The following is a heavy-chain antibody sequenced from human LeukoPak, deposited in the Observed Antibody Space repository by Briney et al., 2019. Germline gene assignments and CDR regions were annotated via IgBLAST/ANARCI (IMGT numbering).Heavy chain of an antibody. CDR2: IYYSGNT. CDR1: GGSISSYY. V-gene: IGHV4-59*01. Sequence: SETLSLTCTVSGGSISSYYWSWIRQPPGKGLEWIGYIYYSGNTNYNPSLKSRVTIPVDTSKNQFSLKLSSVTAADTAVYYCARDDERDGYFDYWGQGTLVTVSS. D-gene: IGHD5-24*01. CDR3: ARDDERDGYFDY. J-gene: IGHJ4*02.